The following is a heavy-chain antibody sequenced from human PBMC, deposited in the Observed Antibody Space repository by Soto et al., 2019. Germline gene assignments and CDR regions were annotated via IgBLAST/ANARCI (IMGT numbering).Heavy chain of an antibody. CDR3: ARTYDGSGPNSGGYAFDI. Sequence: SDTLSLTCSVSCHSISSYYWSWIRKPPGKGLEWIAYIYYSGTSYNPSLKSRVSISLDTSKNQFSLKLSSVTAADTAVYYCARTYDGSGPNSGGYAFDIWGQGTMVT. CDR1: CHSISSYY. CDR2: IYYSGT. V-gene: IGHV4-59*01. J-gene: IGHJ3*02. D-gene: IGHD3-22*01.